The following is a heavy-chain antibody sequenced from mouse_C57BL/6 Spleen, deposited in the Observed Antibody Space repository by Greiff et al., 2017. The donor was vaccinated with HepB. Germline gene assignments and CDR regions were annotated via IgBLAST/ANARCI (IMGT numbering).Heavy chain of an antibody. D-gene: IGHD1-1*01. V-gene: IGHV1-53*01. J-gene: IGHJ1*03. CDR1: GYTFTSYW. CDR3: ARSRHYYGSSWGYFDV. CDR2: INPSNGGT. Sequence: QVQLQQPGTELVKPGASVKLSCKASGYTFTSYWMHWVKQRPGQGLEWIGNINPSNGGTNYNEKFKSKATLTVDKSSSTAYMQLSSLTSEDSAVYYCARSRHYYGSSWGYFDVWGTGTTFTVSS.